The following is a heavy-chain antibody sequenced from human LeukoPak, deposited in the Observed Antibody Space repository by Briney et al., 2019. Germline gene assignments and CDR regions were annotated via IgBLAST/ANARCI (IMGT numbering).Heavy chain of an antibody. CDR2: ITSRSSTI. CDR1: VFTFSTYS. Sequence: GGSLRLSCAASVFTFSTYSVNWVRQAPGGGLEWVSYITSRSSTIYYADSVKGRFTISRDNAKNSLYLQMNSLRDEDTAVYYCARGGSYIFDYWGQGTLVTVSS. CDR3: ARGGSYIFDY. J-gene: IGHJ4*02. D-gene: IGHD1-26*01. V-gene: IGHV3-48*02.